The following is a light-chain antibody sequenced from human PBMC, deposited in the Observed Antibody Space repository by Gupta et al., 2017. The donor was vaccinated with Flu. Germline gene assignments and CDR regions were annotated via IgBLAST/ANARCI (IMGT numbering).Light chain of an antibody. CDR3: QQSYSSPFT. J-gene: IGKJ3*01. Sequence: DIQMTQSPSSLSASVGDRVTITCRASQSISSNLNWYQQKPGKAPKLLLYDASSLQSEVPSRFSGSGSGTDFTLTISSLQPEDFATYYCQQSYSSPFTFGPGTKVDVK. CDR1: QSISSN. CDR2: DAS. V-gene: IGKV1-39*01.